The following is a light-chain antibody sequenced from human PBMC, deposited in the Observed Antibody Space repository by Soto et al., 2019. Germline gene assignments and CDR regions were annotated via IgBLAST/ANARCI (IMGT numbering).Light chain of an antibody. J-gene: IGLJ2*01. CDR2: DVS. CDR3: SSYGASSTL. V-gene: IGLV2-14*03. CDR1: SNDIGGYNY. Sequence: QSVLTQPASVSGSPGQSITIPCTGTSNDIGGYNYVSWYQQHPGKVPKLMIFDVSYRPSGISDRFSGSKSGNTASLTISGLQTEDEADYYCSSYGASSTLFGGGTKLTVL.